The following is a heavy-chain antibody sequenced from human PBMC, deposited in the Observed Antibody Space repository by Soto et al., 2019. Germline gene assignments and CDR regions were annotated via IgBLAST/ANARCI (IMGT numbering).Heavy chain of an antibody. D-gene: IGHD2-2*02. CDR2: IIPIFGTA. CDR3: ARPAHKPIVVVPAAIRSSYYGMDV. Sequence: SVKVSCKASGGTFSSYAISWVRQAPGQGLEWMGGIIPIFGTANYAQKFQGRVTITADESTSTAYMELSSLRSEDTAVYYCARPAHKPIVVVPAAIRSSYYGMDVWGQGTTVTVSS. J-gene: IGHJ6*02. CDR1: GGTFSSYA. V-gene: IGHV1-69*13.